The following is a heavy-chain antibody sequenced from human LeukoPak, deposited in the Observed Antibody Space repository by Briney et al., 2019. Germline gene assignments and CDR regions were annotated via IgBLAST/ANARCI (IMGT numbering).Heavy chain of an antibody. CDR3: AAVTTLFPPFDY. V-gene: IGHV3-23*01. CDR2: ISGSGGST. D-gene: IGHD2-21*01. Sequence: PWGSLRLSFAASGFTFSSYGMSWVRQAPGKGLEWVSAISGSGGSTYYADSVKGRFTISRDNSKNTLYLQMNSLRAEDTAVYYCAAVTTLFPPFDYWGQGTLVTVSS. J-gene: IGHJ4*02. CDR1: GFTFSSYG.